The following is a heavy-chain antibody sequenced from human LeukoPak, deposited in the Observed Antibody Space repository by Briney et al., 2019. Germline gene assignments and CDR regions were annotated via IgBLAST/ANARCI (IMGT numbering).Heavy chain of an antibody. J-gene: IGHJ4*02. V-gene: IGHV1-69*05. CDR2: IIPIFGTA. Sequence: ASVKVSCKASGGTFSSYAISWVRQAPGQGLEWMGGIIPIFGTANYAQKFQGRVTITTDESTSTAYMELRSLRSDDTAVYYCARDGPHSSGWYRNFDYWGQGTLVTVSS. CDR1: GGTFSSYA. CDR3: ARDGPHSSGWYRNFDY. D-gene: IGHD6-19*01.